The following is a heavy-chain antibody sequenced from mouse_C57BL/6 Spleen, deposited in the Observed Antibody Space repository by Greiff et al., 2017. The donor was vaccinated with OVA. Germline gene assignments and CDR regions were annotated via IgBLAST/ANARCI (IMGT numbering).Heavy chain of an antibody. CDR2: ISSGSSTL. CDR3: AKEEAITTERENAMDY. V-gene: IGHV5-17*01. J-gene: IGHJ4*01. CDR1: GFTFSDYG. Sequence: EVQVVESGGGLVKPGGSLKLSCAASGFTFSDYGMHWVRQAPEKGLEWVAYISSGSSTLYYADTVKGRFTIPSDNAKNTLFLQITSLRSEDTAMYYCAKEEAITTERENAMDYWGQGTSVTVSS. D-gene: IGHD1-2*01.